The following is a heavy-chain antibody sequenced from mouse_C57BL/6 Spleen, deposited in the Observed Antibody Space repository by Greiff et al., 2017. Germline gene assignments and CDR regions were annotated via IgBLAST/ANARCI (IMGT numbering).Heavy chain of an antibody. CDR3: ARSGGNHYYAMDY. D-gene: IGHD2-1*01. Sequence: QVTLKGSGPELVKPGASVKISCKASGYAFSSSWMNWVKQRPGKGLEWIGRLYPGDGDTNYNGKFKGKATLTADKSSSTSYMHLSSLTSENSAVYFCARSGGNHYYAMDYWGQGTSVTVSS. CDR2: LYPGDGDT. V-gene: IGHV1-82*01. CDR1: GYAFSSSW. J-gene: IGHJ4*01.